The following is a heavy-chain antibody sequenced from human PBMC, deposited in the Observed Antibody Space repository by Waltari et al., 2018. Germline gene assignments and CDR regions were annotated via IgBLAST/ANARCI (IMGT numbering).Heavy chain of an antibody. V-gene: IGHV7-4-1*02. CDR3: AREVVPAATIVVNWFDP. CDR2: INTNTGNP. Sequence: GQGLELMGWINTNTGNPTYVQGFTGRFVFSLDTSVSTAYLQINSLKADDTAVYYCAREVVPAATIVVNWFDPWGQGTLVTVSS. D-gene: IGHD2-2*01. J-gene: IGHJ5*02.